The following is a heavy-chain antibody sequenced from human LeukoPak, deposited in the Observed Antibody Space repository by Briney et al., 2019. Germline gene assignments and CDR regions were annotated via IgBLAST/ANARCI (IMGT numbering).Heavy chain of an antibody. CDR1: GFTFSSYA. CDR2: ISGSGGST. J-gene: IGHJ4*02. D-gene: IGHD6-13*01. CDR3: AKSTRAAAGTNPFDY. Sequence: GGSLRLSCAASGFTFSSYAMRWVRQARGKGLEWVSAISGSGGSTYYADSVKGRFTISRDNSKNTLYLQMNSLRAEDTAVYYCAKSTRAAAGTNPFDYWGQGTLVTVSS. V-gene: IGHV3-23*01.